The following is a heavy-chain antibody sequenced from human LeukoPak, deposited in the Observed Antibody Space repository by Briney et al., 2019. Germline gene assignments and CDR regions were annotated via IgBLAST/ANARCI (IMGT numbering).Heavy chain of an antibody. CDR1: GHSLTELS. Sequence: GASVKVSCKVSGHSLTELSMHWVRQAPGKGLEWMGGFDPERGEPIYAQTFQGRVTMTEDTSTDTAYMELSSLRSEDTALYYCAKLADGELSFDYWGHESLVTVSS. CDR2: FDPERGEP. J-gene: IGHJ4*01. V-gene: IGHV1-24*01. CDR3: AKLADGELSFDY. D-gene: IGHD3-10*01.